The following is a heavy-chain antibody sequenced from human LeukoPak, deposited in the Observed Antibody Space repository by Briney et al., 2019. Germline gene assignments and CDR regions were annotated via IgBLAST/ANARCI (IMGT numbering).Heavy chain of an antibody. CDR2: MNPNSGNT. D-gene: IGHD1-7*01. V-gene: IGHV1-8*03. CDR3: ARVRVTGTTRWFDP. CDR1: DYTFTTYD. J-gene: IGHJ5*02. Sequence: GASVKVSCKGSDYTFTTYDISWVRQAPGQGLEWMGWMNPNSGNTGYAQKFQGRVTITRNTSISTAYMELSSLRSEDTAVYYCARVRVTGTTRWFDPWGQGTLVTVSS.